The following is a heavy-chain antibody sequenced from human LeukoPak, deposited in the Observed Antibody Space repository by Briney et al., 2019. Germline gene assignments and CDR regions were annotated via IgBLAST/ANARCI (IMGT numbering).Heavy chain of an antibody. D-gene: IGHD1-26*01. CDR2: FDPEDGET. Sequence: PEASVKVSCKVSGYTLTELSMHWVRQAPGKGLEWMGGFDPEDGETIYAQKFQGRVTMTEDTSTDTAYMELSSLRSEDTAVYYCATDLTWELQPSYFDYWGQGTLVTVSS. V-gene: IGHV1-24*01. J-gene: IGHJ4*02. CDR1: GYTLTELS. CDR3: ATDLTWELQPSYFDY.